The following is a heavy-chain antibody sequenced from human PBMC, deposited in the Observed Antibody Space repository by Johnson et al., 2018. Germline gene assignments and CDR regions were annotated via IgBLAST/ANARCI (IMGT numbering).Heavy chain of an antibody. CDR3: ATHTRGWYDY. CDR1: GFTFDDYA. J-gene: IGHJ4*02. Sequence: VQLVQSGGGLVQPGRSLRLSCAASGFTFDDYAMHWVRQAPGKGLEWVSGISWNSDSIAYADSVKGRFTISRDNAKNSLFLKMNSLRADDTALYYCATHTRGWYDYWGQGTLVTVSS. CDR2: ISWNSDSI. V-gene: IGHV3-9*01. D-gene: IGHD6-19*01.